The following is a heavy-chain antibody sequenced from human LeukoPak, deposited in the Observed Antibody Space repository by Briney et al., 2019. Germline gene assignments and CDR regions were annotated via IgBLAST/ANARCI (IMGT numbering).Heavy chain of an antibody. CDR3: ARQTATYDRDC. Sequence: GGSLRLSCAASGFTFSNYGIHWVRQAPGKGLEWVGVIWHDGSNKYYGDSVKGRFTISRDNSKNTLYLQMSSLRVEDTAVYYCARQTATYDRDCWGQGTLVTVSS. CDR2: IWHDGSNK. J-gene: IGHJ4*02. D-gene: IGHD3-3*01. V-gene: IGHV3-33*01. CDR1: GFTFSNYG.